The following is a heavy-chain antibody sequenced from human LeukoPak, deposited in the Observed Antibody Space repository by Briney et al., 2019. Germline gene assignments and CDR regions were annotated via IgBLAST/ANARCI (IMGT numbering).Heavy chain of an antibody. CDR2: IYHSGST. V-gene: IGHV4-59*08. J-gene: IGHJ3*01. CDR3: ARHDGSSWYYAFDV. Sequence: SEALSLTCTVSGVSISSYYWSWIRQPPGKGLEWIGYIYHSGSTNYSPSLKSRVTISLDTSKNQFSLKLSSVTAADTAVYYCARHDGSSWYYAFDVWGQGTMVTVSS. CDR1: GVSISSYY. D-gene: IGHD6-13*01.